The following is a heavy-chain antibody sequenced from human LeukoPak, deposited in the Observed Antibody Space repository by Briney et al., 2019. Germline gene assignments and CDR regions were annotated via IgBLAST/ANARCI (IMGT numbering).Heavy chain of an antibody. J-gene: IGHJ3*02. V-gene: IGHV3-21*01. Sequence: NPGGSLRLSCAASGFTVSSYSMNWVRQAPGKGLEWVSSISSSRAYIHYADSVKGRFTISRDNAKNSLYLQMNSLRAEDTAVYYCARDEVGATTDPFDIWGLGTMVTVSS. CDR2: ISSSRAYI. CDR1: GFTVSSYS. D-gene: IGHD1-26*01. CDR3: ARDEVGATTDPFDI.